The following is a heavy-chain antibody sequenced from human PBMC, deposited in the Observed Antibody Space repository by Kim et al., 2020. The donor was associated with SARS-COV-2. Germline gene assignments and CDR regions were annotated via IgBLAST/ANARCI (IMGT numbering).Heavy chain of an antibody. J-gene: IGHJ4*02. Sequence: DSVKGRCTISRDNAKNTLYLQMNSLRAEDTAVYYCAKDQTVPGPPTYFDYWGQGTLVTVSS. V-gene: IGHV3-23*01. CDR3: AKDQTVPGPPTYFDY.